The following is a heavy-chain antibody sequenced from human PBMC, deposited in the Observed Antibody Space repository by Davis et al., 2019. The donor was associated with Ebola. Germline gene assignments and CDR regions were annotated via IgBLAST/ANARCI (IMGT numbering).Heavy chain of an antibody. J-gene: IGHJ6*02. Sequence: GESLKISCAASRFTFSSYAMSWVRQVPGKGLEWVSTTSASGGSTYYADSVKGRFTISRDNSKNTLYLQMTGLRAEDTAVYYCAKSITIFGVVIIHYYGMDVWGQGTTVTVSS. CDR2: TSASGGST. CDR3: AKSITIFGVVIIHYYGMDV. D-gene: IGHD3-3*01. CDR1: RFTFSSYA. V-gene: IGHV3-23*01.